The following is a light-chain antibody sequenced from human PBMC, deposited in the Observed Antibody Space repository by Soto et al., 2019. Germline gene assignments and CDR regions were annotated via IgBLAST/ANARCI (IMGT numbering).Light chain of an antibody. Sequence: QSVLTQPPSASGSPGQSVTISCTGTSSDVGGYNYVSWYQQHPGKVPKLMIYEVSERPSGVPDRFYGFRSGNTASLTVSGLQAEGEADYFCSSYAGSNNYVFGTGTKLTVL. J-gene: IGLJ1*01. V-gene: IGLV2-8*01. CDR2: EVS. CDR1: SSDVGGYNY. CDR3: SSYAGSNNYV.